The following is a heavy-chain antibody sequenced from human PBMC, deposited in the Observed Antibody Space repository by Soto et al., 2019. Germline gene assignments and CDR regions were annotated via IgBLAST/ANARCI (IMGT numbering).Heavy chain of an antibody. D-gene: IGHD6-19*01. Sequence: EVQLVESGGGLVQPGGSLRLSCAASGFTFSDHWMHWVRQVPGKGLVWVARINSDGSATTYADSVKGRFTISRANARNTLFLQMDSLRAADTALYYCARGYSSGPDYWGQGTLVTVSA. CDR3: ARGYSSGPDY. CDR1: GFTFSDHW. J-gene: IGHJ4*02. V-gene: IGHV3-74*01. CDR2: INSDGSAT.